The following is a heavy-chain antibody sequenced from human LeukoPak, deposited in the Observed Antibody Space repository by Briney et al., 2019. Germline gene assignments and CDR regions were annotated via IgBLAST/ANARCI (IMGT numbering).Heavy chain of an antibody. CDR2: IYTSGST. CDR1: GGSISSYY. V-gene: IGHV4-4*09. CDR3: ARTPSQVGFDYYFDY. J-gene: IGHJ4*02. Sequence: SETLSLTCTVSGGSISSYYWSWIRQPPGKGLEWIGYIYTSGSTNYNPSLKSRVTISVDTSKNQFSLKLSSVTAADTAVYYCARTPSQVGFDYYFDYWGQGTLVTVSS. D-gene: IGHD3-9*01.